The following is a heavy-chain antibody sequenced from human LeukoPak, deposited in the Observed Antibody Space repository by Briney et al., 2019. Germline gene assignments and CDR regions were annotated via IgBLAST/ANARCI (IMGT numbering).Heavy chain of an antibody. J-gene: IGHJ4*02. D-gene: IGHD3-10*01. Sequence: GGSLRLSCAASGFTFSSYAMSWVRQAPGKGLEWVSAISGSGGSTYYADSVKGRFTISRDNSKKTLNLQMNSLTAEDTAVYYCAKDNMAYYYGSGSNYYFDYWGQGTLVTVSS. CDR3: AKDNMAYYYGSGSNYYFDY. V-gene: IGHV3-23*01. CDR1: GFTFSSYA. CDR2: ISGSGGST.